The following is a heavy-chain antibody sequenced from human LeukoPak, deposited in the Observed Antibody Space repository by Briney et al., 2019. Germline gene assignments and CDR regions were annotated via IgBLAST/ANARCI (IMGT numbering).Heavy chain of an antibody. D-gene: IGHD6-13*01. CDR3: ARSRRIAAAGRGAFDI. J-gene: IGHJ3*02. Sequence: SETLSLTCTVSGGSISSYYWSWIRQPPGKGLEWIGYIYYSGSTNYNPSLKSRVTISVDTSKNQFSLKLSSVTAADTAVYYCARSRRIAAAGRGAFDIWGQGTMVTVSS. CDR2: IYYSGST. V-gene: IGHV4-59*01. CDR1: GGSISSYY.